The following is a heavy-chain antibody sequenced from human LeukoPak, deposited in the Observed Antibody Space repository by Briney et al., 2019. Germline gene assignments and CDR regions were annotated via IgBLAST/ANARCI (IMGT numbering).Heavy chain of an antibody. CDR2: INAYNGDT. CDR3: ARDFFHGHCAGLSCFLLDY. D-gene: IGHD2-15*01. Sequence: GASVKVSCKASGYTFTNYGISWVRQAPGQGLEWMGWINAYNGDTNSAQKFQDRVTMTTDTSTSTAYMELRRLRSDDTAVYYCARDFFHGHCAGLSCFLLDYWGQGSLVTVSS. V-gene: IGHV1-18*01. J-gene: IGHJ4*02. CDR1: GYTFTNYG.